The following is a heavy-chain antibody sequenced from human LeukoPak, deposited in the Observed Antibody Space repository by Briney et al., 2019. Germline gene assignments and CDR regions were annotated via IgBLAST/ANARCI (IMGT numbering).Heavy chain of an antibody. CDR3: ARGRYYDSSGDLYYFDY. J-gene: IGHJ4*02. D-gene: IGHD3-22*01. Sequence: SETLSLTCAVYGGSYSGYYWSWIRQPPGKGLEWIGEINHSGSTNYNPSLKSRVTISVDTSKNQFSLKLSSVTAADTAVYYCARGRYYDSSGDLYYFDYWGQGTLVTVSS. CDR1: GGSYSGYY. CDR2: INHSGST. V-gene: IGHV4-34*01.